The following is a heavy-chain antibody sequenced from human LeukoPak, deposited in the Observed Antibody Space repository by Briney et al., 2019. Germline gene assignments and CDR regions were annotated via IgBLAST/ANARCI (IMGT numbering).Heavy chain of an antibody. V-gene: IGHV3-49*04. CDR2: IRSKAYGGTT. CDR3: TRDTTLPHYYDSSGYFH. Sequence: GGSLRLSCTASGFTFGDYAMSWVRQAPGKGLEWVGFIRSKAYGGTTEYAASAKGRFTISRDDSKSIAYLQMNNLKTEDTAVYYCTRDTTLPHYYDSSGYFHWGQGTLVTVSS. D-gene: IGHD3-22*01. J-gene: IGHJ4*02. CDR1: GFTFGDYA.